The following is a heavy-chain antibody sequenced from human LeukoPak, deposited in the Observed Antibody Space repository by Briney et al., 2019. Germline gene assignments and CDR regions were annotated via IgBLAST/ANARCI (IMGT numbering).Heavy chain of an antibody. D-gene: IGHD3-3*01. V-gene: IGHV3-48*01. CDR2: ISSGGSDI. Sequence: GGSLRLSCAASGFTFSNYGINWVRQAPGKGLEWVSYISSGGSDIYYADSVKGRFTISRDSAKRSVFLQMNSLTAEDSALYYCASGYDFSSGSKMGFDYWGQGTLVTVSS. CDR3: ASGYDFSSGSKMGFDY. J-gene: IGHJ4*02. CDR1: GFTFSNYG.